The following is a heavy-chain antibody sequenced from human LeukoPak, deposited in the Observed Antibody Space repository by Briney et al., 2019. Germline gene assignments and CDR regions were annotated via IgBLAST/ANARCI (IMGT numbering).Heavy chain of an antibody. CDR3: ARDYYKYKSASFSGY. CDR2: IIPILGVA. Sequence: SVKVSCKAAASAFTICDISWVRQAPGHGLEWMGGIIPILGVANYAQKLQGRVTITADKSTSTAYMELSSLRSEDTAVYYCARDYYKYKSASFSGYWGQGTLVTVSS. CDR1: ASAFTICD. D-gene: IGHD3-10*01. V-gene: IGHV1-69*10. J-gene: IGHJ4*02.